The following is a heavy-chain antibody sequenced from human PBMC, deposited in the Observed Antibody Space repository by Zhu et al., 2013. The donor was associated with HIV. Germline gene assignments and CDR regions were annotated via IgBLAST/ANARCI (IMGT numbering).Heavy chain of an antibody. D-gene: IGHD6-25*01. J-gene: IGHJ5*01. CDR1: GYSFPTYG. Sequence: QIQLVQSGGEVRKPGASVKVSCNASGYSFPTYGITWVRQAPGQGLEWMGWITTYNGKTNYAQKFQGRVTMTADTSTSTAYMDLRSLRSDDTAVSAAVTELSFRXNWF. CDR2: ITTYNGKT. V-gene: IGHV1-18*01. CDR3: VTELSFRXNWF.